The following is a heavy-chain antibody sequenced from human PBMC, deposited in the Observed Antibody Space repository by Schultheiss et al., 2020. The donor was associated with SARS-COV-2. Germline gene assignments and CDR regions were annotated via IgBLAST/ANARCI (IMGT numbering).Heavy chain of an antibody. V-gene: IGHV4-39*07. CDR2: INHSGST. Sequence: SETLSLTCTVSGGSISSSSYYWGWIRQPPGKGLEWIGEINHSGSTYYNPSLKSRVTISVDTSKNQFSLKLSSVTAADTAVYYCAKDGTSLFYYGMDVWGQGTTVTVSS. D-gene: IGHD2-2*01. CDR1: GGSISSSSYY. CDR3: AKDGTSLFYYGMDV. J-gene: IGHJ6*02.